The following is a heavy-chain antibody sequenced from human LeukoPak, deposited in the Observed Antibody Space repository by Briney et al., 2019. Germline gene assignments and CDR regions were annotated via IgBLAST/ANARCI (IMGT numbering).Heavy chain of an antibody. CDR2: SSGSGGST. CDR1: GFTFSSYA. V-gene: IGHV3-23*01. CDR3: AKGGARPKITMVRGAKDYYYGMDV. Sequence: GGSLRVSCAASGFTFSSYAMSWVRQAPGKGLEWVSASSGSGGSTYYADSVKGRFTISRDNSKNTLYLQMNSLRAEDTAVYYCAKGGARPKITMVRGAKDYYYGMDVWGKGTTVTVFS. D-gene: IGHD3-10*01. J-gene: IGHJ6*04.